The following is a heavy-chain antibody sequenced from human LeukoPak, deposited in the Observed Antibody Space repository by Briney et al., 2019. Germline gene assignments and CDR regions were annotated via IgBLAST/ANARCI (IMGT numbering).Heavy chain of an antibody. V-gene: IGHV4-34*01. Sequence: SETLSLTCAVYGGSFSGYYWSWIRQPPGKGLEWIGEINHSGSTNYNPSLKSRVTLSVDTSKNQFSLKLSSVTAADTAVYYCARGLSPNYFDYWGQGTLVTVSS. J-gene: IGHJ4*02. CDR1: GGSFSGYY. CDR3: ARGLSPNYFDY. CDR2: INHSGST.